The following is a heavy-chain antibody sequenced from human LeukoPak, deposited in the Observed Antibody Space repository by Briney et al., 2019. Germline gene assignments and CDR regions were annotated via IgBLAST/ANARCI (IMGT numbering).Heavy chain of an antibody. CDR1: GGSISTSSYY. V-gene: IGHV4-39*01. J-gene: IGHJ6*03. CDR3: ARHKMVRGIGYYYYMDV. Sequence: PSETLSLTCTVSGGSISTSSYYWGWIRQPPGEGLQWIGSIYYNGSTYYNPSLKSRVIISIDTSKNQFSLKLSSVTAADTAVFYCARHKMVRGIGYYYYMDVWGKGTTVTISS. CDR2: IYYNGST. D-gene: IGHD3-10*01.